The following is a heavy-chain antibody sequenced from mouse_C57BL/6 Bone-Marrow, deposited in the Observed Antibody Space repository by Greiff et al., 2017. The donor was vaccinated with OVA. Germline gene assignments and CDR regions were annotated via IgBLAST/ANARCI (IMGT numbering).Heavy chain of an antibody. CDR2: IYPGDGDT. CDR3: ARSMVGY. Sequence: VQVVESGPELVKPGASVKISCKASGYAFSSSWMNWVKQRPGKGLEWIGRIYPGDGDTNYNGKFKGKATLTADKSSSTAYMQLSSLTSEDSAVYFCARSMVGYWGQGTTLTVSS. J-gene: IGHJ2*01. CDR1: GYAFSSSW. V-gene: IGHV1-82*01. D-gene: IGHD1-1*02.